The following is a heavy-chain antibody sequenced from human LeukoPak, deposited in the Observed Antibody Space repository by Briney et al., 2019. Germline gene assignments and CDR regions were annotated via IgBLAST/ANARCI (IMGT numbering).Heavy chain of an antibody. Sequence: GASVKVSCKASGHTFTSYDINWVRQATGQGLEWMGWMNPNSGNIGYAQKFQGRVTMTRNTSISTAYMELSSLRSEDTAVYYCARGQTGYYYYAMDVWGQGATVTVSS. CDR2: MNPNSGNI. CDR1: GHTFTSYD. V-gene: IGHV1-8*01. CDR3: ARGQTGYYYYAMDV. J-gene: IGHJ6*02.